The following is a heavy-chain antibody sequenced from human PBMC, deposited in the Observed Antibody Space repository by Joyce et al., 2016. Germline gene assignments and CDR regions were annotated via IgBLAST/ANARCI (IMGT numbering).Heavy chain of an antibody. J-gene: IGHJ4*02. V-gene: IGHV1-18*01. CDR1: GYTFTNFG. CDR2: ISAYNGNT. Sequence: QVQVVQSGAEVKEPGASVKVSCKTSGYTFTNFGISWVRQAPGQGLEGMGWISAYNGNTNYAQKFQGRVTMTTDTSTSTAYMELRSLRSDDTAVYYCARDYYDSSSYPFDYWGQGTLVTVSS. CDR3: ARDYYDSSSYPFDY. D-gene: IGHD3-22*01.